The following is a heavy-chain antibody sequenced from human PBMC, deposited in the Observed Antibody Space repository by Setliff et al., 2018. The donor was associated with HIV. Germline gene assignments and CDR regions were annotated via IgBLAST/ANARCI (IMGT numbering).Heavy chain of an antibody. CDR3: ASVTIFGVVFDY. D-gene: IGHD3-3*01. V-gene: IGHV4-31*03. CDR1: GGSISSGGYY. Sequence: SETLSLTCTVSGGSISSGGYYWSWIRQHPGKGLEWIGYIYYSGTTYYNPSLKSRVTVSVDTSKNQFSLKLSSVTAADTAVYYCASVTIFGVVFDYWGQGTLVTVSS. CDR2: IYYSGTT. J-gene: IGHJ4*02.